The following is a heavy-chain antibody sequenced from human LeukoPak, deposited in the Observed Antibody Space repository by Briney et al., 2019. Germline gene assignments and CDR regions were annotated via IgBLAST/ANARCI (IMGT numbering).Heavy chain of an antibody. J-gene: IGHJ4*02. V-gene: IGHV3-33*01. CDR3: ARVRDGSGNLPDY. D-gene: IGHD3-10*01. CDR2: IWYDGSNK. Sequence: GRSLRLSCAASGFTFSSYGMHWVRQAPGKGLEWVAVIWYDGSNKYYADSVKGRFTISRDNSKNTLYLQMNSLRAEDTAVYYCARVRDGSGNLPDYWGQGTLVTVSS. CDR1: GFTFSSYG.